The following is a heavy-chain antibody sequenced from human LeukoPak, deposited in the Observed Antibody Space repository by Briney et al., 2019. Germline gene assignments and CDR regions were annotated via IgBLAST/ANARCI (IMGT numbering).Heavy chain of an antibody. CDR3: ARDVDFGFGGVFEGVY. J-gene: IGHJ4*02. CDR2: IYSGGST. V-gene: IGHV3-66*01. D-gene: IGHD3-10*01. CDR1: GFTVSSNY. Sequence: GGSLRLSCAASGFTVSSNYMSWVRQAPGKGLEWVSVIYSGGSTHYADSVKGRFTISRDNSKNTLYLQMNSLRAEDTAVYYCARDVDFGFGGVFEGVYWGQGTLVTVSS.